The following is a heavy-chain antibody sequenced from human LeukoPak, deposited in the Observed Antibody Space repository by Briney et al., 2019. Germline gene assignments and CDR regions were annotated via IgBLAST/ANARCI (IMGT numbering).Heavy chain of an antibody. CDR1: EFTFSDYY. J-gene: IGHJ5*02. CDR2: ISSSGSTI. V-gene: IGHV3-11*04. Sequence: GGSLRLSCAASEFTFSDYYMSWIRQAPGKGLEWVSHISSSGSTIYYADSVKGRFTISRDNAKNSLYLQMNSLRAEDTAVYYCARDLDFWSGGYNWFDPWGQGTLVTVSS. CDR3: ARDLDFWSGGYNWFDP. D-gene: IGHD3-3*01.